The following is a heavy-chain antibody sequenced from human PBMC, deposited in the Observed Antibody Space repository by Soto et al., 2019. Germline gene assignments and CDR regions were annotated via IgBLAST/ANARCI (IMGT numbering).Heavy chain of an antibody. J-gene: IGHJ4*02. CDR3: ARAKYCSGGSCNPYYFDY. V-gene: IGHV3-66*01. CDR2: IDSGGST. CDR1: GFTFSSYD. D-gene: IGHD2-15*01. Sequence: GGSLRLSCASSGFTFSSYDMHWVRQAPGKGLEWVSAIDSGGSTYYADSVKGRFTISRDNSKNSLYLQMNSLRAEDTAVYYCARAKYCSGGSCNPYYFDYWGQGTLVTVSS.